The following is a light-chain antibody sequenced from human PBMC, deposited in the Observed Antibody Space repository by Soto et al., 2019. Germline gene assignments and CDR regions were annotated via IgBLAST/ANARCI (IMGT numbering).Light chain of an antibody. V-gene: IGLV1-40*01. Sequence: QTVVTQPPSVSGAPGQRVTISCTGSRSNIGAGYPVHWYRHLPGTAPKLLIFGNINRPSGVPDRFSGSKSGTSASLAITGLQAEDEADYYCQSYDSSLSGYVFGSGTKVTVL. CDR2: GNI. CDR3: QSYDSSLSGYV. J-gene: IGLJ1*01. CDR1: RSNIGAGYP.